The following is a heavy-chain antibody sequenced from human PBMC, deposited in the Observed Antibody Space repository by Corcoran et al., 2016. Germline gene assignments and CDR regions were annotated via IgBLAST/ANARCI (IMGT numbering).Heavy chain of an antibody. J-gene: IGHJ4*02. Sequence: EVQLLESGGGLVQPGGSLRLSCAASGFTFSSYAMSWVRQAPGKGLEWVSAISGSGGSTYYADSVKGRFTISRDNSKNTLYLQMNSLRAEDTAVYYCAKVQWGGHIVVVTATPIDYFDYWGQGTLVTVSS. CDR3: AKVQWGGHIVVVTATPIDYFDY. CDR1: GFTFSSYA. V-gene: IGHV3-23*01. CDR2: ISGSGGST. D-gene: IGHD2-21*02.